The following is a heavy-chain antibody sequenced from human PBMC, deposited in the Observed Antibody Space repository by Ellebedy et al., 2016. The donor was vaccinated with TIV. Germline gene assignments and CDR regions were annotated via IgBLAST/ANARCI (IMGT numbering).Heavy chain of an antibody. D-gene: IGHD2-15*01. CDR3: ATGSGGNEQDNWFDP. Sequence: GESLKISXQVSGYSFTRDWIGWVRQMPGKGLEWMGIIYAADSDVRYSPSFQGQVTISADKSISTAYLQWSSLKASDTAMYYCATGSGGNEQDNWFDPWGQGTLVTVSA. V-gene: IGHV5-51*01. CDR1: GYSFTRDW. CDR2: IYAADSDV. J-gene: IGHJ5*02.